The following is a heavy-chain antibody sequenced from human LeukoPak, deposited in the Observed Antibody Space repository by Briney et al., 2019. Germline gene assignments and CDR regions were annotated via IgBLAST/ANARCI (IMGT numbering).Heavy chain of an antibody. D-gene: IGHD4-17*01. V-gene: IGHV4-34*01. CDR3: ARGLLYGDDDY. CDR2: INHSGST. CDR1: GGSFSGYY. Sequence: SETLSLTCAVYGGSFSGYYWSWIRQPPGKGLEWIGEINHSGSTNYNPSLKSRVTISVDTSKNQFSLKLSSVTAADTAVYYCARGLLYGDDDYWGQGTLVTVSS. J-gene: IGHJ4*02.